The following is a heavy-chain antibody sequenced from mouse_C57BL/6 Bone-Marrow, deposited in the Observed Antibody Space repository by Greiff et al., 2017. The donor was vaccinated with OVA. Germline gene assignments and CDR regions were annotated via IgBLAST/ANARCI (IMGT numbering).Heavy chain of an antibody. D-gene: IGHD2-3*01. CDR1: GYTFTSYW. V-gene: IGHV1-59*01. CDR3: ARSGDGYPPFAY. Sequence: QVHVKQSGAELVRPGTSVKLSCKASGYTFTSYWMHWVKQRPGQGLEWIGVIDPSDSYTNYNQKFKDKATLTVDTSSSTAYMQLSSLTSEDSAVYYCARSGDGYPPFAYWGQGTLVTVSA. CDR2: IDPSDSYT. J-gene: IGHJ3*01.